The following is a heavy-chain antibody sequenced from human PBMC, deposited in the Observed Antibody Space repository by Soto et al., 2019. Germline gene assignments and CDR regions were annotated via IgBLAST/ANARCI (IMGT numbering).Heavy chain of an antibody. CDR2: ISAYNGNT. J-gene: IGHJ5*02. V-gene: IGHV1-18*04. Sequence: ASVKVSCKASGYTFSSYGISWVRQAPGQRLEGMGWISAYNGNTTYAQKIQGRVTMTTDASTSTAYMELRSLRSDDTAVYYCARVYCSGGSCYSGIGWFDPWGQGTLVTVSS. CDR1: GYTFSSYG. CDR3: ARVYCSGGSCYSGIGWFDP. D-gene: IGHD2-15*01.